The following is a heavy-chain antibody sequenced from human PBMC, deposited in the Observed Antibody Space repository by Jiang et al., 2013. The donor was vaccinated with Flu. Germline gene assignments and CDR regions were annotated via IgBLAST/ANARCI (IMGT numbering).Heavy chain of an antibody. Sequence: KPSQTLSLTCTVSGGSISSGDYYWSWVRQPPGKGLEWIGYIYYSGSTYYNPSLKSRVAISRDTSKNQFSLKLSSVTAADTAVYFCARFIYGDFVSWFDPRGQGTLVTVSS. CDR3: ARFIYGDFVSWFDP. CDR1: GGSISSGDYY. CDR2: IYYSGST. V-gene: IGHV4-30-4*08. D-gene: IGHD4-17*01. J-gene: IGHJ5*02.